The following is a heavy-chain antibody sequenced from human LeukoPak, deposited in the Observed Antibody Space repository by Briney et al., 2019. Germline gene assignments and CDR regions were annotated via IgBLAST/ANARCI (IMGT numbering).Heavy chain of an antibody. D-gene: IGHD3-10*01. Sequence: SSETLSLTCAVYGGSFSGYYWSWIRQPPGKGLEWIGEINHSGSTNYNPSLKSRVTISVDTSKNQFSLKLSSVTAADTAVYYCARGFYYGSGSFSSYYYYYMDVWGKGTTVTVSS. V-gene: IGHV4-34*01. CDR1: GGSFSGYY. CDR2: INHSGST. J-gene: IGHJ6*03. CDR3: ARGFYYGSGSFSSYYYYYMDV.